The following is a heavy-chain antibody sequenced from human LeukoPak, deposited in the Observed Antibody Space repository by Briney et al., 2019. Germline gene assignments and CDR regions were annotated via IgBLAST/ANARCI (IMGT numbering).Heavy chain of an antibody. CDR2: ISGSDDGT. J-gene: IGHJ4*02. V-gene: IGHV3-23*01. D-gene: IGHD6-6*01. CDR3: AKRGPIYSSSPGNYFDY. Sequence: GGSLRLSCAASGFTFSSCGMTWVRQAPGKGLEWVSSISGSDDGTYYADSVKGRFTISRDNSKNMLYLQMNSLRAEDTAVYYCAKRGPIYSSSPGNYFDYWGQGTLVTVSS. CDR1: GFTFSSCG.